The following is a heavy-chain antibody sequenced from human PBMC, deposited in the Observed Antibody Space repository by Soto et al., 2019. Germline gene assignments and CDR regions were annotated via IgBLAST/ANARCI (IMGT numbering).Heavy chain of an antibody. V-gene: IGHV3-33*01. D-gene: IGHD6-13*01. CDR1: GFTFSSYG. CDR3: ARGTAAADIGQYHFDY. Sequence: QVQLVESGGGVVQPGRSLRLSCAASGFTFSSYGMHWVRQAPGKGLEWVAVIWYDGSNKYYADSVKGRFTISRDNSKNTLYLQMNSLRAEDTAVYYCARGTAAADIGQYHFDYWGQGTMVTVSS. CDR2: IWYDGSNK. J-gene: IGHJ4*02.